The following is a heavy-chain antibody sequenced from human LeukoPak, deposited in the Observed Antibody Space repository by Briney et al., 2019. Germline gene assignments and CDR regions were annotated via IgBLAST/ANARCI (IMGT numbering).Heavy chain of an antibody. V-gene: IGHV1-69*04. CDR1: GGTFSSYA. CDR2: IIPILGIA. D-gene: IGHD6-13*01. J-gene: IGHJ4*02. Sequence: ASVNVSCKASGGTFSSYAISWVRQAPGQGLEWMGRIIPILGIANYAQKFQGRVTLTADKSTRTAYMELSSLRSEDPAVYYCARESIAAAGKNAYWGQGPLVTVSS. CDR3: ARESIAAAGKNAY.